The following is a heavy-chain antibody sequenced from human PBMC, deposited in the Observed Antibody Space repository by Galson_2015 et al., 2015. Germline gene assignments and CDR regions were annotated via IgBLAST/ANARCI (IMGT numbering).Heavy chain of an antibody. V-gene: IGHV3-33*01. CDR3: ARDRITMVRGVCDFDY. CDR1: GFTFSSYG. Sequence: SLRLSCAASGFTFSSYGMHWVRQAPGKGLEWVAVIWYDGSNKYYADSVKGRFTISRDNSKNTPYMQMNSLRAEDTAVYYCARDRITMVRGVCDFDYWGQGTLVTVSS. CDR2: IWYDGSNK. D-gene: IGHD3-10*01. J-gene: IGHJ4*02.